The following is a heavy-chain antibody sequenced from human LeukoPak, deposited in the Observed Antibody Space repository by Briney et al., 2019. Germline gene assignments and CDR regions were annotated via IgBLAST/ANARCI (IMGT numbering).Heavy chain of an antibody. CDR2: IYYSGST. Sequence: PSETLSLTCTVSGGSISSGDYYWSWIRQPPGKGLEWIGYIYYSGSTYYNPSLKSRVTISVDTSKNQFSLKLSSVTAADTAVYYCAREGGTTGTTSAFDIWGQGTMVTVSS. D-gene: IGHD1-1*01. CDR3: AREGGTTGTTSAFDI. CDR1: GGSISSGDYY. J-gene: IGHJ3*02. V-gene: IGHV4-30-4*08.